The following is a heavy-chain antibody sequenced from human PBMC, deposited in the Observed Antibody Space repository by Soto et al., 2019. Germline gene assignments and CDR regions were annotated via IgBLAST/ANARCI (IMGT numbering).Heavy chain of an antibody. D-gene: IGHD4-17*01. CDR3: ARAHDYGDFGYYYYMDV. Sequence: QLQLQESGPGLVKPSETLSLTCTVSGGSISSSSYYWGWIRQPPGKVLEWIGSIYYSGSNYYNPSLKSRVTSSVDTSKSQFSLMLSSVTAADTAVYYCARAHDYGDFGYYYYMDVWGKGTTVTVSS. J-gene: IGHJ6*03. V-gene: IGHV4-39*01. CDR2: IYYSGSN. CDR1: GGSISSSSYY.